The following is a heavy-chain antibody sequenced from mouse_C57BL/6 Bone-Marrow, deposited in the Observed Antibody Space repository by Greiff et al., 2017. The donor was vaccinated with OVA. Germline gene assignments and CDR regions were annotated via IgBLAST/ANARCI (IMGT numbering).Heavy chain of an antibody. CDR1: GFTFTDYY. V-gene: IGHV7-3*01. J-gene: IGHJ2*01. CDR2: IRNKANGYTT. Sequence: EVMLVESGGGLVQPGGSLSLSCAASGFTFTDYYMSWVRQPPGKALEWLGFIRNKANGYTTEYSASVKGRFTISRDNSQSILYLQMNALRAEDSATYYCARYGSYGNYYFDYWGQGTTLTVSS. D-gene: IGHD2-1*01. CDR3: ARYGSYGNYYFDY.